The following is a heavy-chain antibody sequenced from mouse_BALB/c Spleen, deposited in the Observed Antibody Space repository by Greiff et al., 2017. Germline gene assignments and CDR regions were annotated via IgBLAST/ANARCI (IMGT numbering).Heavy chain of an antibody. J-gene: IGHJ4*01. CDR1: GYTFTSYW. CDR3: ASHYDGYLFFSMDY. Sequence: VKLQQSGAELARPGASVKLSCKASGYTFTSYWMQWVKQRPGQGLEWIGAIYPGDGDTRYTQKFKGKATLTADKSSSTAYMQLSSLASEDSAVYYCASHYDGYLFFSMDYWGQGTSVTVSS. D-gene: IGHD2-3*01. CDR2: IYPGDGDT. V-gene: IGHV1-87*01.